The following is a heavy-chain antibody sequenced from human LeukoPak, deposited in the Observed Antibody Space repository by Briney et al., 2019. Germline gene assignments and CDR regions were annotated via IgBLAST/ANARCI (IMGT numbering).Heavy chain of an antibody. V-gene: IGHV3-30*04. Sequence: GRSLRLSCAASGFTFSSYAMHWIRQAPGKGLEWVAVISYDGSNKYYADSVKGRFTISRDNSKNTLYLQMNSLRAEDTAVYYCARDFGVVITYYFDYWGQGTLVTVSS. CDR1: GFTFSSYA. CDR3: ARDFGVVITYYFDY. D-gene: IGHD3-3*01. J-gene: IGHJ4*02. CDR2: ISYDGSNK.